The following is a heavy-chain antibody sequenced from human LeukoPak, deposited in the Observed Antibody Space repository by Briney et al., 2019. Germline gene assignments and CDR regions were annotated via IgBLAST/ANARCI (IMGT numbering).Heavy chain of an antibody. CDR1: GFTFSSTS. V-gene: IGHV3-23*01. Sequence: GGSLRLSCAASGFTFSSTSMSWVRQAPGKGLEWVAVTVGGGDGTYYADSVKGRFTISRDNAKSSLFLEMNSLRAEDTAVYYCKAGATRGPGTLVTVSS. J-gene: IGHJ4*02. CDR3: KAGAT. CDR2: TVGGGDGT. D-gene: IGHD2-15*01.